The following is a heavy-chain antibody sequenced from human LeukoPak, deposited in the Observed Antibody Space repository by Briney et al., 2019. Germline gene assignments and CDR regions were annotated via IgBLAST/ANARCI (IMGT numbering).Heavy chain of an antibody. CDR3: AREAVAGRWFDP. CDR1: GYTFTSYA. V-gene: IGHV1-3*01. CDR2: INAGNGNT. J-gene: IGHJ5*02. D-gene: IGHD6-19*01. Sequence: ASVKVSCKASGYTFTSYAMHWVRQAPGQRLEWMGRINAGNGNTKYSQKFQGRVTITRDTSASTAYMELSSLRSEDTAVYYCAREAVAGRWFDPWGQGTLVTVSS.